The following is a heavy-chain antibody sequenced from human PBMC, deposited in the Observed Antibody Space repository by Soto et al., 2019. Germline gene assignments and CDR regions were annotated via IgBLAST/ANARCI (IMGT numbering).Heavy chain of an antibody. CDR2: INAGNGNT. CDR1: GYTFTSYA. CDR3: ARSYCSCTSCYSVGGY. J-gene: IGHJ4*02. V-gene: IGHV1-3*01. D-gene: IGHD2-2*01. Sequence: QVQLVQSGAEVKKPGASVKVSCKASGYTFTSYAMHWVRQAPGQRLEWMGWINAGNGNTKYSQKFQGRVTITRDTSASTAYMELSSLRSEDTAVYYCARSYCSCTSCYSVGGYWGQGTLVTVSS.